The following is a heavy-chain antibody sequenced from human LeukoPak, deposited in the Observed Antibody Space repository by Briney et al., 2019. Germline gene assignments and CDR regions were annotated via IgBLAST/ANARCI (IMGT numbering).Heavy chain of an antibody. CDR1: GFTFSSYS. CDR3: ARAYCSSTSCFG. J-gene: IGHJ4*02. Sequence: PGGSLRLSCAASGFTFSSYSMNWVRQAPGKGLEWVSPISSSSSYIYYADSVKGRFTISRDNVKNSLYLQMDSLRAEDMAVYYCARAYCSSTSCFGWGQGTLVTVSS. V-gene: IGHV3-21*01. CDR2: ISSSSSYI. D-gene: IGHD2-2*01.